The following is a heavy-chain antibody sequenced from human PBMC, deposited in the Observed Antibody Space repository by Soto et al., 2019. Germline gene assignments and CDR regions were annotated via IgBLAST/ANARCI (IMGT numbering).Heavy chain of an antibody. CDR3: AGGGGSYYYDSSGYYTNPPFDY. Sequence: SETLSLTFAVSGGSISSGGYSWSWIRQPPGKGLEWIGYIYHSGSTYYNPSLKSRVTISVDRSKNQFSLKLSSVTAADTAVYYCAGGGGSYYYDSSGYYTNPPFDYWGQGTLVTVSS. V-gene: IGHV4-30-2*01. CDR1: GGSISSGGYS. D-gene: IGHD3-22*01. J-gene: IGHJ4*02. CDR2: IYHSGST.